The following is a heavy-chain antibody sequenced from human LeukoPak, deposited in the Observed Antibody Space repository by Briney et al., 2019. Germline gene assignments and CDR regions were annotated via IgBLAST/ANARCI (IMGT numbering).Heavy chain of an antibody. J-gene: IGHJ3*02. CDR1: GYTFTSYY. Sequence: ASVKVSCKASGYTFTSYYMHWVRQAPGQGLEWMGIINPSGGSTSYAQKFQGRVTMTRDMSTSTVYMELSSLRSEDTAVYYCARGYYYYDSSGYSSDAFDIWGQGTMVTVSS. CDR2: INPSGGST. CDR3: ARGYYYYDSSGYSSDAFDI. D-gene: IGHD3-22*01. V-gene: IGHV1-46*01.